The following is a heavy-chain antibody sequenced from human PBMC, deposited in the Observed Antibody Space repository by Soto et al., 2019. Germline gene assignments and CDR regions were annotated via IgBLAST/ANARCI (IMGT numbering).Heavy chain of an antibody. CDR1: GFTFGYYG. J-gene: IGHJ3*02. V-gene: IGHV3-49*03. CDR2: IRSKAYGGTT. D-gene: IGHD3-3*01. CDR3: TTYYDFWSGYLGSRLAFVI. Sequence: GGSLRLSCTASGFTFGYYGMSWFGQAPGKGLEWVGFIRSKAYGGTTEYAASVKGRFTISRDDSKSIAYLQMNSLKTEDTAVYYCTTYYDFWSGYLGSRLAFVIWGQGTMVTVSS.